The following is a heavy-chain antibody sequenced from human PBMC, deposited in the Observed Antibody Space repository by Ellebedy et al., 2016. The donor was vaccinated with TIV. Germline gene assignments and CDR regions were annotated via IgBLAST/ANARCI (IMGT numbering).Heavy chain of an antibody. D-gene: IGHD1-26*01. Sequence: GESLKISCAVSGFSFNIYWMTWVRQAPGKGLEWVGRIKSKGGGGTTEYAAPVKGRFTISRDDSKNTMYLQMNSLKSEDTAVYYCAWDGDFYYRMDVWGQGTSVTVSS. J-gene: IGHJ6*02. CDR3: AWDGDFYYRMDV. CDR1: GFSFNIYW. CDR2: IKSKGGGGTT. V-gene: IGHV3-15*01.